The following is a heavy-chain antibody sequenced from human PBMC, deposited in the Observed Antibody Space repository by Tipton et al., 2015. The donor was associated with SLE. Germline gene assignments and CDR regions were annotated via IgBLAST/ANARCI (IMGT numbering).Heavy chain of an antibody. J-gene: IGHJ4*02. Sequence: LRLSCTVSGGSISSSSYYWNWIRQPPGKGLEWIGYIYYSGSTNYNPSLKSRVTISVDTSKNQFSLKLSSVTAADTAVYYCARGSSSWDFDYWGQGTLVTVSS. CDR3: ARGSSSWDFDY. CDR2: IYYSGST. CDR1: GGSISSSSYY. V-gene: IGHV4-61*01. D-gene: IGHD6-13*01.